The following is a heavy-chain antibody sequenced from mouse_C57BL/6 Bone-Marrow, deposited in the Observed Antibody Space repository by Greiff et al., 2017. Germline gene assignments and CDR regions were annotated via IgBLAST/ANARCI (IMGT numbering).Heavy chain of an antibody. D-gene: IGHD2-3*01. CDR3: ARERWVCFAY. V-gene: IGHV5-4*03. CDR2: ISDGGSYT. Sequence: EVKLVESGGGLVKPGGSLKLSCAASGFTFSSYAMSWVRQTPQKRLEWVATISDGGSYTYYPDNVKGRFTISRDNAKNNLYLQMSQLKAEDTAMYYCARERWVCFAYGGQGTLVTVSA. CDR1: GFTFSSYA. J-gene: IGHJ3*01.